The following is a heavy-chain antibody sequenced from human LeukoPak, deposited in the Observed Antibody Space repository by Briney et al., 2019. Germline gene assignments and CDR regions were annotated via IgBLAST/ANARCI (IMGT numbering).Heavy chain of an antibody. CDR3: TRGRNSAFDY. J-gene: IGHJ4*02. CDR1: GDSVSRSGVA. Sequence: SQTLSLACAISGDSVSRSGVAWNWIRQSPSRGLEWLGRTYYASQWSNEYALSVKSRITINPDTSKNQFSLQLNSVTPEDTAVYYCTRGRNSAFDYWGQGTLVTVSS. V-gene: IGHV6-1*01. CDR2: TYYASQWSN. D-gene: IGHD1-14*01.